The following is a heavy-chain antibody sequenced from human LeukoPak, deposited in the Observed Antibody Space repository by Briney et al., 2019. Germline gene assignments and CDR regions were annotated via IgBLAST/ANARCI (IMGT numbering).Heavy chain of an antibody. D-gene: IGHD6-19*01. CDR3: ARAQPSASGWLFDY. V-gene: IGHV5-51*01. J-gene: IGHJ4*02. CDR1: GYSFTSYW. CDR2: IYPSDSDT. Sequence: GESLKISCKGSGYSFTSYWIGWVRQMPGKGLEWIGTIYPSDSDTRYSPSFQGQVTISADKSTSTAYVQWSSLKASDTAMYYCARAQPSASGWLFDYWGQGTLVTVSS.